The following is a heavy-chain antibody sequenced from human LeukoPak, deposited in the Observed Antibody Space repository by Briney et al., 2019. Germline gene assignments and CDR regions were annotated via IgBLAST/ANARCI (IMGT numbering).Heavy chain of an antibody. CDR3: ARDIRGPYVWGSYRPFDY. J-gene: IGHJ4*02. CDR1: GFTFSSYS. CDR2: ISSSSSTI. V-gene: IGHV3-48*04. D-gene: IGHD3-16*02. Sequence: PGGSLRLSCAASGFTFSSYSMNWVRQAPGKGLEWVSYISSSSSTIYYADSVKGRFTISRDNAKNSLYLQMNSLRAEDTAVYYCARDIRGPYVWGSYRPFDYWGQGTLVTVSS.